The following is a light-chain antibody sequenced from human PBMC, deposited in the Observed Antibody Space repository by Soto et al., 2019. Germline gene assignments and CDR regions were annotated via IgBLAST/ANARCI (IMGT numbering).Light chain of an antibody. Sequence: QSALAQPASVSGSRGQSLTIFCTGTSSDVGRYNYVSWFQQHPGKVPKLIIYDVNKWPSGVSDRFSGSKSGNTASLTISGLQPEDEADYYCSSFTTSSTCVCGTGTKVTVL. J-gene: IGLJ1*01. CDR1: SSDVGRYNY. V-gene: IGLV2-14*03. CDR2: DVN. CDR3: SSFTTSSTCV.